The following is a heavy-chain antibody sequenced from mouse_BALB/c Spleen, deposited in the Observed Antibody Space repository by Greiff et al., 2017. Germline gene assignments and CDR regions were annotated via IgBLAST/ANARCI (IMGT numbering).Heavy chain of an antibody. CDR3: ARRDGNKSYWYFDV. V-gene: IGHV1-87*01. CDR1: GYTFTSYW. CDR2: IYPGDGDT. D-gene: IGHD2-1*01. J-gene: IGHJ1*01. Sequence: VKLLQSGAELARPGASVKLSCKASGYTFTSYWMQWVKQRPGQGLEWIGAIYPGDGDTRYTQKFKGKATLTADKSSSTAYMQLSSLASEDSAVYYCARRDGNKSYWYFDVWGAGTTVTVSS.